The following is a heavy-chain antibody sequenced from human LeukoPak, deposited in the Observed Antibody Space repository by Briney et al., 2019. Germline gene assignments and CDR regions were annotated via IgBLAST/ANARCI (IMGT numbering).Heavy chain of an antibody. J-gene: IGHJ6*02. CDR2: ISGSGGST. D-gene: IGHD3-10*01. CDR1: GFTFSSYA. V-gene: IGHV3-23*01. Sequence: PRGSLRLSCAASGFTFSSYAMSWVRQAPGKGLEWVSAISGSGGSTYYADSVKGRFTISRDNSKNTLYLQMNSLRAEDTAVYYCATQLLWFGELSYGMDVWGQGTTVTVSS. CDR3: ATQLLWFGELSYGMDV.